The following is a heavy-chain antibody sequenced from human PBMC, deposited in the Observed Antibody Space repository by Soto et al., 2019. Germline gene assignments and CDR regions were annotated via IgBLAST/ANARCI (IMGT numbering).Heavy chain of an antibody. Sequence: ASGKVSCKASGYTFTGYYMHWVRQAPGQGLEWMGWINPNSGGTNYAQKFQGWVTMTRDTSISTAYMELSRLRSDDTAVYYCARGIQLWPYCYYYGMDVWGQGTTVTVSS. J-gene: IGHJ6*02. CDR3: ARGIQLWPYCYYYGMDV. CDR1: GYTFTGYY. D-gene: IGHD5-18*01. V-gene: IGHV1-2*04. CDR2: INPNSGGT.